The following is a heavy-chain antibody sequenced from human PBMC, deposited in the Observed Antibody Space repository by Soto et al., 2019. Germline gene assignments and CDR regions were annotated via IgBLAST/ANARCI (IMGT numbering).Heavy chain of an antibody. J-gene: IGHJ4*02. CDR3: AAEGYSSGWYVVDY. D-gene: IGHD6-19*01. CDR2: IVVGSGNT. V-gene: IGHV1-58*01. Sequence: SVKVSCTASGFTFTSSAVQWVRQARGQRLEWIGWIVVGSGNTNYAQKFQERVTITRDMSTSTAYMELSSLRSEDTAVYYCAAEGYSSGWYVVDYWGQGTLVTVSS. CDR1: GFTFTSSA.